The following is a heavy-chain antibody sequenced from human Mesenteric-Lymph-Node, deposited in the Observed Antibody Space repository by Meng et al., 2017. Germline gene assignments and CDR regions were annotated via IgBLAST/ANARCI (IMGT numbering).Heavy chain of an antibody. D-gene: IGHD3-10*01. J-gene: IGHJ3*02. CDR3: ARAPNRYYYGSGSYFLGTRDAFDI. CDR2: IYYSGST. Sequence: SETLSLTCTVSGGSISSSIYYRGWIRQPPGKGLEWIGSIYYSGSTYYNPSLKSRVTISVDTSKNQFSLKLSSVTAADTAVYYCARAPNRYYYGSGSYFLGTRDAFDIWGQGTMVTVSS. V-gene: IGHV4-39*07. CDR1: GGSISSSIYY.